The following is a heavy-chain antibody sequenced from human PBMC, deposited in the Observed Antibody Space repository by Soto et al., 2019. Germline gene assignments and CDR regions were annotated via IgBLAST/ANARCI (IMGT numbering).Heavy chain of an antibody. Sequence: GGSLRLSCAASGFTFSSYGMHWVRQAPGKGLEWVAVISYDGSNKYYADSVKGRFTISRDNSKNTLYLQMNSLRAEDTAVYYYAKDPTWSYVYDYYYYGMDVWGQGTTVTVSS. J-gene: IGHJ6*02. D-gene: IGHD1-26*01. V-gene: IGHV3-30*18. CDR3: AKDPTWSYVYDYYYYGMDV. CDR1: GFTFSSYG. CDR2: ISYDGSNK.